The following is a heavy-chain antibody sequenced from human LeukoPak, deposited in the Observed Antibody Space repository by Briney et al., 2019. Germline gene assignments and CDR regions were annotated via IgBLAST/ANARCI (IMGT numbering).Heavy chain of an antibody. CDR1: GFTFSSYA. V-gene: IGHV3-23*01. CDR3: AKSLLTTASGTGRAFDI. Sequence: PGGSLRLSCAASGFTFSSYAMSWVRQAPGKGLEWVSGISASGDVTFHADPVKGRVTISRDNSKNTLYLQMNSLRAEDTAEYYCAKSLLTTASGTGRAFDIWGQGTMVTVSS. J-gene: IGHJ3*02. CDR2: ISASGDVT. D-gene: IGHD1-26*01.